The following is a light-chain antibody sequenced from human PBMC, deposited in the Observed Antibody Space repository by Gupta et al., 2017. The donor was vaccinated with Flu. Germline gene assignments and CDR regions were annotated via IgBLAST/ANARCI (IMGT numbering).Light chain of an antibody. V-gene: IGKV1-5*03. CDR3: QQYKSYSWT. J-gene: IGKJ1*01. CDR1: LIIRGISSW. CDR2: KAS. Sequence: TITSRADLIIRGISSWLAWYQQKPGKAPKLLISKASSLESGVPSRFSGSGSGTEFTLTISSLQPDDFATYYCQQYKSYSWTFGQGTKVEIK.